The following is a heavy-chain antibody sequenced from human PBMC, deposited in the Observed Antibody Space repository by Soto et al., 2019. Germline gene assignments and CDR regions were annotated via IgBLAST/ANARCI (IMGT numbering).Heavy chain of an antibody. V-gene: IGHV1-8*01. D-gene: IGHD6-19*01. CDR2: MNPNSGNT. CDR1: GYTFTSYD. Sequence: ASVKVSCKASGYTFTSYDINWVRQATGQGLEWMGWMNPNSGNTGYAQKFQGRVTMTRNTSISTAYMELSSLRSEDTAVYYCAREVKQWLVVYYYSYYGMDVWGQGTKVTVSS. J-gene: IGHJ6*02. CDR3: AREVKQWLVVYYYSYYGMDV.